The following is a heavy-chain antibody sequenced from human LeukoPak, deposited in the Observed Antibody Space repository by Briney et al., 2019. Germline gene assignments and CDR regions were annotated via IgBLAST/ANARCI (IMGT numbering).Heavy chain of an antibody. J-gene: IGHJ4*02. D-gene: IGHD2-15*01. CDR2: ISYDGSNK. CDR3: ARTYCIGSSCPGVFEY. Sequence: GGSLRLSCAASGFTFSNYAMHWVRQAPGKGLEWVAIISYDGSNKYYADSVKGRFTISRDNSKDTLYLQMNSLRAEDTAVYYCARTYCIGSSCPGVFEYWGQGTLVTVSS. CDR1: GFTFSNYA. V-gene: IGHV3-30*04.